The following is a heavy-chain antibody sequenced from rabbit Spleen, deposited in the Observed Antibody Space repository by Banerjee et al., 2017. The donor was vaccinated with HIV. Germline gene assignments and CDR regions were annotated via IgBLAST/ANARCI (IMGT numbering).Heavy chain of an antibody. CDR3: VREVAAKFNL. V-gene: IGHV1S47*01. J-gene: IGHJ4*01. CDR1: GFDFRSYG. D-gene: IGHD4-1*01. Sequence: QEQMVESGGGLVQPGGSLKLSCKASGFDFRSYGVSWVRQAPGKGLEWIGYIDPIFGITYYANWVNGRFTISSHNAQNTLFLQLNSLTAADTATYFCVREVAAKFNLWGPGTLVTVS. CDR2: IDPIFGIT.